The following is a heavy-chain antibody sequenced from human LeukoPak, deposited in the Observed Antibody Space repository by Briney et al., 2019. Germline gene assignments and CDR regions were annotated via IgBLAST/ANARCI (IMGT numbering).Heavy chain of an antibody. V-gene: IGHV3-23*01. CDR3: AKDRTGVRFLEWLY. J-gene: IGHJ4*02. Sequence: GGSPRLSCAASGFTFSSYAMSWVRQAPGKGLEWVSAISGSGGSTYYADSVKGRFTISRDNSKNTLYLQMNSLRAEDTAVYYCAKDRTGVRFLEWLYWGQGTLVTVSS. CDR1: GFTFSSYA. CDR2: ISGSGGST. D-gene: IGHD3-3*01.